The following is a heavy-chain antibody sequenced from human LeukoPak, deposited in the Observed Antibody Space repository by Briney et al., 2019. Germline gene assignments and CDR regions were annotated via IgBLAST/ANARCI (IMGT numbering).Heavy chain of an antibody. CDR2: INHSGST. D-gene: IGHD3-3*01. Sequence: PSETLSLTCAVYGGSFSGYYWSWIRQPPGKGLEWIGEINHSGSTNYHPSLKSRVTISVDTSKNQFSLKLSSVTAADTAVYYCARGFWSGYHRFDYWGQGTLVTVSS. CDR1: GGSFSGYY. V-gene: IGHV4-34*01. CDR3: ARGFWSGYHRFDY. J-gene: IGHJ4*02.